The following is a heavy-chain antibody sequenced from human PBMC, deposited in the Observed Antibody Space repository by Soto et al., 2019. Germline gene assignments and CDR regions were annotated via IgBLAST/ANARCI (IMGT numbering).Heavy chain of an antibody. V-gene: IGHV3-23*01. CDR1: GFTFSSYA. CDR3: AKPSYYDYMGWSYRYTGQFMDV. CDR2: ISGSGGST. J-gene: IGHJ6*03. Sequence: GGSLRLSCAASGFTFSSYAMSWVRQAPGKGLEWVSAISGSGGSTYYADSVKGRFTISRDNSKNTLYLQMNSLRAEDTAVYYCAKPSYYDYMGWSYRYTGQFMDVWGKGTTVTVSS. D-gene: IGHD3-16*02.